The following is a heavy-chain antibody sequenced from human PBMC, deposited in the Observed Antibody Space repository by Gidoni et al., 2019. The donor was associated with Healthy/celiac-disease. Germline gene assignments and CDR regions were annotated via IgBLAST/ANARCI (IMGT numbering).Heavy chain of an antibody. V-gene: IGHV3-30*18. CDR3: AKDAEYSSSPRLFDY. J-gene: IGHJ4*02. Sequence: QVQLVESGGGVVQPGRSLSISGPAPGFPFSSYGMHWVRQAPGKGLEWVAVISYDGSNKYYADSVKGRFTISRDNSKNTLYLQMNSLGAEDTAVYYCAKDAEYSSSPRLFDYWGQGTLVTVSS. CDR2: ISYDGSNK. CDR1: GFPFSSYG. D-gene: IGHD6-6*01.